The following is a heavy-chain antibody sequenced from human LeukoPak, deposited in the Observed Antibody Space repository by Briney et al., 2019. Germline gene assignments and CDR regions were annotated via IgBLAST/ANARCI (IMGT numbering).Heavy chain of an antibody. J-gene: IGHJ4*02. V-gene: IGHV3-23*01. CDR3: ARSTVTYDY. Sequence: GGSLRLSCTPSGFTFSSHAMSWVRQAPGKGLEWVSGISGNGAGTYYGDSVKGRFTISRDNSKNTLSLQMNSLRAEDTAVYYCARSTVTYDYWGQGTLVTVSS. CDR1: GFTFSSHA. CDR2: ISGNGAGT. D-gene: IGHD4-11*01.